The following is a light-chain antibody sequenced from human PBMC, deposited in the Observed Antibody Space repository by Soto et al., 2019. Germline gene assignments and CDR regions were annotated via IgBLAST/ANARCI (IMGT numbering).Light chain of an antibody. Sequence: QSVLTQPPSASGSPGQSVTISCTGTSSDVGGYNYVSWYQQHPGKAPKLMIYEVSKRPSGVPDRFSGSKSGNTASLTVSGLQAEDEADYYCNSYVGNNNFVFGTGTMSPS. V-gene: IGLV2-8*01. CDR2: EVS. CDR1: SSDVGGYNY. J-gene: IGLJ1*01. CDR3: NSYVGNNNFV.